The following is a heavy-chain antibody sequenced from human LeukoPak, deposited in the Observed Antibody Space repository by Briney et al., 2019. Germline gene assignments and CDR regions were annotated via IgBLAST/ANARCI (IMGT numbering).Heavy chain of an antibody. CDR1: ALTFSKYA. J-gene: IGHJ4*02. D-gene: IGHD3-3*01. Sequence: GGSLRLSCAASALTFSKYAMNWVRQAPGKGLGWVSVISRSDSGSNIYYADSVKGRFTISRDNSKNTLYLQMNSLRAEDTAVYFCAKEHDFWSGYPDYWGQGTLVTVSS. V-gene: IGHV3-23*01. CDR3: AKEHDFWSGYPDY. CDR2: ISRSDSGSNI.